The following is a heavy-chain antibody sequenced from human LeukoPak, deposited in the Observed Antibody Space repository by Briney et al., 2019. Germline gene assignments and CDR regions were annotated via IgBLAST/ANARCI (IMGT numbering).Heavy chain of an antibody. CDR2: MNPHSGNT. V-gene: IGHV1-8*03. D-gene: IGHD2-2*01. Sequence: GVSEKVSCKASGYTFTSYDINWVRQATGQGLEWMGWMNPHSGNTGYAQKYKGRVTITRNTSISTAYMELSSLGSEDTAVYYCARADVVVVVPAASYYYYYMDVWGKGTTVTVSS. J-gene: IGHJ6*03. CDR1: GYTFTSYD. CDR3: ARADVVVVVPAASYYYYYMDV.